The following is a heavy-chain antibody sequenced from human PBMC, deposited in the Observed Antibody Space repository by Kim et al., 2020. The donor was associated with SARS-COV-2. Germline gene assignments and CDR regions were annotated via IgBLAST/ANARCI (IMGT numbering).Heavy chain of an antibody. CDR2: INAGNGNT. J-gene: IGHJ5*02. CDR1: GYTFTSYA. V-gene: IGHV1-3*01. D-gene: IGHD6-19*01. CDR3: ARDFTYGSGTKWGYIAVAAPGGFDP. Sequence: ASVKVSCKASGYTFTSYAMHWVRQAPGQRLEWMGWINAGNGNTKYSQKFQGRVTITRDTSASTAYMELSSLRSEDTAVYYCARDFTYGSGTKWGYIAVAAPGGFDPWGQGTLVTVSS.